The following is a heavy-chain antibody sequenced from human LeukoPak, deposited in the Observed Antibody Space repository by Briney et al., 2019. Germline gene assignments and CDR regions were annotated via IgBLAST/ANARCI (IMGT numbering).Heavy chain of an antibody. V-gene: IGHV1-18*01. J-gene: IGHJ3*02. Sequence: ASVKVSCKASGYTFTNYGISWVRQAPGQGHEWMGWISAYNGNTNYAQKLQGRVTMTTDTSTSTAYMEVRSLRSDDTAMYYCARQSFGSGSRDDALDIWGQGTVVTVSS. D-gene: IGHD3-10*01. CDR2: ISAYNGNT. CDR1: GYTFTNYG. CDR3: ARQSFGSGSRDDALDI.